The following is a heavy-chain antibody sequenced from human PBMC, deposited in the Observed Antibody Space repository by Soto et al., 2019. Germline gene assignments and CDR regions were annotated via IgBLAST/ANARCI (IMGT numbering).Heavy chain of an antibody. V-gene: IGHV3-53*01. D-gene: IGHD6-13*01. CDR3: ARGESGIAAAGPYYYYGMDV. CDR1: GFTVSSNY. CDR2: IYSGGST. J-gene: IGHJ6*02. Sequence: GGSLRLSCAASGFTVSSNYVSWVRQAPGKGLEWVSVIYSGGSTYYADSVKGRFTISRDNSKNTLYLQMNSLRAEDTAVYYCARGESGIAAAGPYYYYGMDVWGQGTTVTVSS.